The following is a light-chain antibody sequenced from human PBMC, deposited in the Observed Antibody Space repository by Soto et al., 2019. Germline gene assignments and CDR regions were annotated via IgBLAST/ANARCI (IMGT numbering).Light chain of an antibody. CDR2: AAS. CDR3: QQSYSTPHPS. Sequence: DIQMTQSPSSLSASAGDRVTITCRASQSISSYLNWYQQKPGKAPKLLIYAASSLQSGVPSRFSGSGSGTDFTLTISSLQPEDFTTYYCQQSYSTPHPSFGQGTRLEIK. J-gene: IGKJ5*01. CDR1: QSISSY. V-gene: IGKV1-39*01.